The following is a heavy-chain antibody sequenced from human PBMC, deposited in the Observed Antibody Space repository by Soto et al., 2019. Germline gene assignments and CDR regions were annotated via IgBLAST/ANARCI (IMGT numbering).Heavy chain of an antibody. CDR3: ARDTPATDY. D-gene: IGHD1-26*01. CDR1: GYTFTSYH. Sequence: QVQLVQSGAEVKKPGASVKVSCKTSGYTFTSYHISWVRQAPGQGLEWMGWISAYNTNTNYAQKFQGRVTMTTDTLTSTAYMELRSLRSADTAVYYCARDTPATDYGGQGTLVTVSS. V-gene: IGHV1-18*01. CDR2: ISAYNTNT. J-gene: IGHJ4*02.